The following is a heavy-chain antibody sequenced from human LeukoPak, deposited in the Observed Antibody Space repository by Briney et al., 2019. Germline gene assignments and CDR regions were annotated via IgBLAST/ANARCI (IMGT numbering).Heavy chain of an antibody. J-gene: IGHJ4*02. CDR1: GFTFSSYS. CDR3: AKDPYRASSGLVDY. V-gene: IGHV3-21*01. Sequence: GGSLRLSCAASGFTFSSYSMNWVRQAPGKGLEWVSSISSSSSYIYYADSVKGRFTISRDNAKNSLYLQMNSLRAEDTAVYYCAKDPYRASSGLVDYWGQGTLVTVSS. CDR2: ISSSSSYI. D-gene: IGHD5-12*01.